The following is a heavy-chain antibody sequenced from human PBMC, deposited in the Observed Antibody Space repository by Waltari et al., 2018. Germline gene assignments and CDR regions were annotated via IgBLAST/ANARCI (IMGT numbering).Heavy chain of an antibody. V-gene: IGHV4-38-2*02. CDR1: GYSIARGFY. CDR2: FYRSGRP. J-gene: IGHJ3*02. D-gene: IGHD2-21*01. CDR3: ARQLAYCGGDCYLGAFDI. Sequence: QVQLQESGPGLVKPSETLSLTCTDSGYSIARGFYWGWVRQPPGKGLEWIGSFYRSGRPYYNPSLKIRVTISVDTSKNQFSLKLNSGTAADTAGHYCARQLAYCGGDCYLGAFDIWVQGTMVTVSS.